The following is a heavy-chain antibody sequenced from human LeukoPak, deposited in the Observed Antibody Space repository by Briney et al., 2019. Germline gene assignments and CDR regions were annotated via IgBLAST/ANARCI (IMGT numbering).Heavy chain of an antibody. CDR1: GYTFTSYD. Sequence: ASVKVSCKASGYTFTSYDINWVRQATGQGLEWMGWMNPNSGNTGYAQKFQGRVTMTRNTSISTAYMELSSLRSEDTAVYCCARRELRYYYYYMDVWGKGTTVTVSS. V-gene: IGHV1-8*01. D-gene: IGHD3-9*01. J-gene: IGHJ6*03. CDR3: ARRELRYYYYYMDV. CDR2: MNPNSGNT.